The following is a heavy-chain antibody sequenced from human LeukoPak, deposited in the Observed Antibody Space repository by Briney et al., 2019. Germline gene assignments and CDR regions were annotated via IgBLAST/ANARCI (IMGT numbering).Heavy chain of an antibody. CDR3: ARGRGLGVVSPYFDY. CDR1: GFTFRNYV. CDR2: TSSDLNVK. Sequence: PGGSLGLSCAASGFTFRNYVIHWVRQAPGKGLEWVAVTSSDLNVKLYADSVRGRFTISRDNSKNIVSLQMNNLRAEDTAVYYCARGRGLGVVSPYFDYWGQGTLVTVSS. D-gene: IGHD3-3*01. J-gene: IGHJ4*02. V-gene: IGHV3-30*14.